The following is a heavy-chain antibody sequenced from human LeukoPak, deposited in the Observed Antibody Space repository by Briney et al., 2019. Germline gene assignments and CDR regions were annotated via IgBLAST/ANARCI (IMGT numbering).Heavy chain of an antibody. CDR2: IKPDGSEK. D-gene: IGHD5-12*01. CDR3: ARGGGYGSDY. Sequence: GGSLRLSCAASGFTFSTYWMTWVRQAPGKGLEWIANIKPDGSEKYYVDSVKGRFTISRDNAKNSLYLQMNSLRAEDTAVYYCARGGGYGSDYWGQGTLVTVSS. V-gene: IGHV3-7*01. CDR1: GFTFSTYW. J-gene: IGHJ4*02.